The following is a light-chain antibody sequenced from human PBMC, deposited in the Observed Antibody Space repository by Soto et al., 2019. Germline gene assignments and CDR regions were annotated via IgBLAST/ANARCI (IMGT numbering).Light chain of an antibody. J-gene: IGKJ4*01. CDR2: LGS. CDR1: QSLLHSNGYNY. V-gene: IGKV2-28*01. Sequence: DIVMTQSPLSLPVTPGEPASISCRSSQSLLHSNGYNYLDWYLQKTGQPPQLLISLGSNRASGVPDRFSGSGSGTDFTLKISTVEAEDVGVYYCMQTLQTPVTFGGGTKVEIK. CDR3: MQTLQTPVT.